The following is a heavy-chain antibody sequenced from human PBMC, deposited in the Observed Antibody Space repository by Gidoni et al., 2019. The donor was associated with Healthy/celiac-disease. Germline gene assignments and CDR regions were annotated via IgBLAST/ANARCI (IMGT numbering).Heavy chain of an antibody. CDR2: IWYDGSNK. Sequence: QVQLVESGGGVVQPGRSLRLSCAASGFTFSSYGMHWVRPAPGKGLEWVAVIWYDGSNKYYADSVKGRFTISRDNSKNTLYLQMNSLRAEDTAVYYCARGGPYFDYWGQGTLVTVSS. V-gene: IGHV3-33*01. J-gene: IGHJ4*02. CDR3: ARGGPYFDY. CDR1: GFTFSSYG.